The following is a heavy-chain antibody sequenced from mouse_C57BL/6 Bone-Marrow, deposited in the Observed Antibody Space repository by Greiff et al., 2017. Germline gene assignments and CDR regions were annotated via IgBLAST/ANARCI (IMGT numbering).Heavy chain of an antibody. V-gene: IGHV1-81*01. CDR1: GYTFTSYG. D-gene: IGHD3-2*02. CDR2: IYPRNGNT. Sequence: VQLQQSGAELARPGASVKLSCKASGYTFTSYGISWVKQRTGQGLEWIGEIYPRNGNTYYNEKFKGKATLTADKSSSPAYMELRSLTSEDSAVYFCASGQLRPYYFDYGGQGTTLTVSS. CDR3: ASGQLRPYYFDY. J-gene: IGHJ2*01.